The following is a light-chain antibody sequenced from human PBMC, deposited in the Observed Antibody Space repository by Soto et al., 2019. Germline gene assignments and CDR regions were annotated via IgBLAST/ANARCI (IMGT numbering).Light chain of an antibody. CDR2: GAS. CDR3: QQYGILPPFT. J-gene: IGKJ3*01. Sequence: EIVLTQSPGTLSLSPGERATLSCRASQTFSSYLAWYQQKPGQAPRLLIYGASTRATGIPDRFSGSGSGTDFTLTISRLEPEDVAVYYCQQYGILPPFTFGPGTKVDIK. CDR1: QTFSSY. V-gene: IGKV3-20*01.